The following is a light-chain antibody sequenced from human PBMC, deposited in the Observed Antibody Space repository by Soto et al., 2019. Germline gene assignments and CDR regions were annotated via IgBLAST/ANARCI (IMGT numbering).Light chain of an antibody. CDR2: GAS. CDR3: QQFGSSSWT. Sequence: EIVLTQSPGTLSLSPGERATLSCRASQSVSSSYLAWYQQKPGQAPRLLIYGASSRATGIPDRFSGSGSATDFTLNISRLESEDFAVYYCQQFGSSSWTFGQGTKVDI. J-gene: IGKJ1*01. V-gene: IGKV3-20*01. CDR1: QSVSSSY.